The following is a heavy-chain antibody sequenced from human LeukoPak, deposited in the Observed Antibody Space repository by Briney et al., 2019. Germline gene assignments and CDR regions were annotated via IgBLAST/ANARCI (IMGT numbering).Heavy chain of an antibody. CDR3: ARDSGYYYGSGRPQPDY. CDR1: GGTFSSYA. D-gene: IGHD3-10*01. V-gene: IGHV1-69*06. CDR2: IIPIFGTA. J-gene: IGHJ4*02. Sequence: SVKVSCKASGGTFSSYAISWVRQATGQGLEWMGGIIPIFGTANYAQKFQGRVTITADKSTSTAYMELSSLRSEDTAVYYCARDSGYYYGSGRPQPDYWGQGTLVTVSS.